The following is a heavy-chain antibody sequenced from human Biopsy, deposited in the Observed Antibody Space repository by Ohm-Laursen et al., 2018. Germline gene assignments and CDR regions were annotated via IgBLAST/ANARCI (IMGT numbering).Heavy chain of an antibody. CDR2: FYYSGST. D-gene: IGHD3-3*01. J-gene: IGHJ4*02. Sequence: SQTLSLTCTVSGGSFTGHYWSWIRQPPGKGLEWIGNFYYSGSTNYNPSLKSRITMSLDRSKSQVSLRMNSETAADTAVYYCARARIKTSGVLIPETYYFDSWGQGTLVTVSS. CDR1: GGSFTGHY. CDR3: ARARIKTSGVLIPETYYFDS. V-gene: IGHV4-59*11.